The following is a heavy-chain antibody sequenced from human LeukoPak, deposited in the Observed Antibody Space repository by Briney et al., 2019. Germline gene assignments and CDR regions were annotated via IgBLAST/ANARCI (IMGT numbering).Heavy chain of an antibody. CDR1: GFTFDDYG. Sequence: GGSLRLSCAASGFTFDDYGMSWVRHAPGKGLEWVSGINWNGGSTGYADSVKGRFTISRDNAKNSLYLQMNSLRAEDTALYYCARAPSPRTYYYYMDVWGKGTTVTVSS. CDR3: ARAPSPRTYYYYMDV. V-gene: IGHV3-20*04. CDR2: INWNGGST. J-gene: IGHJ6*03.